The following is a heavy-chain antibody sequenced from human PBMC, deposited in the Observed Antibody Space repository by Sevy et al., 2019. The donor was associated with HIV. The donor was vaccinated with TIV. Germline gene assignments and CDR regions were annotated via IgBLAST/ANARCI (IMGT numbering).Heavy chain of an antibody. CDR1: GFTFSSYE. CDR2: ISSSGSTI. J-gene: IGHJ4*02. CDR3: ARVRRRSYTDY. Sequence: GGSLRLSCAASGFTFSSYEMNWVRQAPGKGLEWVSYISSSGSTIYYADSVKGRFTISRDNAKNSLYLQMNSLRAEDTAVYYCARVRRRSYTDYWGQRTLVTVSS. D-gene: IGHD1-26*01. V-gene: IGHV3-48*03.